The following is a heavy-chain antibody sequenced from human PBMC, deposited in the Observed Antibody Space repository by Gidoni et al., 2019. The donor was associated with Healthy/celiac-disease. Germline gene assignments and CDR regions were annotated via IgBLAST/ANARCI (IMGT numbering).Heavy chain of an antibody. J-gene: IGHJ4*02. CDR2: ISYDGSNK. V-gene: IGHV3-30*18. Sequence: QVQLVESGGGVVQPGRSLRLSCAASGFTFSSYGMHWVRQAPGKGLEWVAVISYDGSNKYYADSVKGRFTISRDNSKNTLYLQMNSLRAEDTAVYYCAKDGTIAVADYWGQGTLVTVSS. CDR1: GFTFSSYG. D-gene: IGHD6-19*01. CDR3: AKDGTIAVADY.